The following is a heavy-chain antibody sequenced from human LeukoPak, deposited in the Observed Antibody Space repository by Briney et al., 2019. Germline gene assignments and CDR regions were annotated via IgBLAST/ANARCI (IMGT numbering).Heavy chain of an antibody. Sequence: PGGSLRLSCAASGLTFDNYAMHWVRQRPGKGLEWVAGISYDGSNQYYTDSVKGRFTISRDNSKNTLYLQMNSLRPEDTAVYYCAKPRGGDSWAFDFWGQGTMVTVSS. CDR3: AKPRGGDSWAFDF. D-gene: IGHD2-21*02. CDR1: GLTFDNYA. CDR2: ISYDGSNQ. V-gene: IGHV3-30*18. J-gene: IGHJ3*01.